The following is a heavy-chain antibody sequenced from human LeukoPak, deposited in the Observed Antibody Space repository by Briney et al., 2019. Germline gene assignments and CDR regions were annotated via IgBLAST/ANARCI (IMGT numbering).Heavy chain of an antibody. Sequence: SETLSLTCTVSGGSIISYYWSWIRQPPGKGLEWIGEINHSGSTNYNPSLKSRVTISVDTSKNQFSLKLSSVTAADTAVYYCARGTSSGWFDPWGQGTLVTVSS. V-gene: IGHV4-34*01. CDR1: GGSIISYY. J-gene: IGHJ5*02. CDR2: INHSGST. CDR3: ARGTSSGWFDP. D-gene: IGHD6-19*01.